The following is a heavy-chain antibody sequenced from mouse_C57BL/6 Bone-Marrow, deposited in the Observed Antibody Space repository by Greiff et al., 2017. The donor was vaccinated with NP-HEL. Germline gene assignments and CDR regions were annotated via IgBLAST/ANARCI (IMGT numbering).Heavy chain of an antibody. CDR1: GFSLSTFGMG. V-gene: IGHV8-8*01. CDR2: IWWDDDT. J-gene: IGHJ1*03. Sequence: QVTLKESGPGILQPSQTLSLTCSFSGFSLSTFGMGVGWIRQPSGKGLEWLAHIWWDDDTYYNPALKSRLTISKDTSKNQVFLKIANVDTADTATYYCARIGGPYYGNYVSYWYFDVWGTGTTVTVSS. D-gene: IGHD2-10*01. CDR3: ARIGGPYYGNYVSYWYFDV.